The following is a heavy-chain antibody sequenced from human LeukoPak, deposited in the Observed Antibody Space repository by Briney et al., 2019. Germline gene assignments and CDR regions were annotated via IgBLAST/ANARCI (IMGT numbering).Heavy chain of an antibody. V-gene: IGHV3-23*01. CDR1: GFTFSSYA. D-gene: IGHD6-13*01. Sequence: GGSLRLSCAASGFTFSSYAMSWVRRAPGKGLEWVSAISGSGGSTYYADSVKGRFTISRDNSKNTLYLQMNSLRAEDTAVYYCAKGYSSSWYSWFDPWGQGTLVTVSS. CDR3: AKGYSSSWYSWFDP. J-gene: IGHJ5*02. CDR2: ISGSGGST.